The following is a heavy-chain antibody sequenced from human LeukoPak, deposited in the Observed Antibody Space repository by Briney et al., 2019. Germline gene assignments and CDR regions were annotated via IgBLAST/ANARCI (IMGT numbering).Heavy chain of an antibody. V-gene: IGHV4-39*07. Sequence: PSETLSLTCTVSGGSISSSSYYWGWIRQPPGKGLEWIGSIYYSGSTYYNPSLKSRVTISVDTSKNQFSLKLSSVAAADTAVYFCAKDSHYTTSSNYYYYYTNVWGKGTTVTVSS. CDR1: GGSISSSSYY. J-gene: IGHJ6*03. CDR3: AKDSHYTTSSNYYYYYTNV. CDR2: IYYSGST. D-gene: IGHD6-6*01.